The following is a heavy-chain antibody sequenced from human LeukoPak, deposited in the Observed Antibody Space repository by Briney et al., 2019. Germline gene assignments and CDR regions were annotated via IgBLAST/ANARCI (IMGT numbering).Heavy chain of an antibody. J-gene: IGHJ4*02. D-gene: IGHD3-10*01. Sequence: GGSLRLSCAASGFTFSDYYMIWIRQAPGKGLEWVSYISSSGTTIYYADSAKGRFTISRDNAKNSLYLQMNSLRAEDTAVYYCARVIGSQAFDYWGQGTLVTVSS. V-gene: IGHV3-11*04. CDR3: ARVIGSQAFDY. CDR1: GFTFSDYY. CDR2: ISSSGTTI.